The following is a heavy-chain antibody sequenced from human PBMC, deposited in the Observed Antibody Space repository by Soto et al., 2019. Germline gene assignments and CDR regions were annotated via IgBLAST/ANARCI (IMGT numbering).Heavy chain of an antibody. V-gene: IGHV3-23*01. CDR1: GFTFSSYA. D-gene: IGHD5-12*01. J-gene: IGHJ4*02. CDR2: ISGSGGST. CDR3: ASDVDIVATAYYFDY. Sequence: GGSLRLSCAASGFTFSSYAMSWVRQAPGKGLEWVSAISGSGGSTYYADSVKGRFTISRDNSKNTLYLQMNSLRAEDTAVYYCASDVDIVATAYYFDYWGQGTLVTVSS.